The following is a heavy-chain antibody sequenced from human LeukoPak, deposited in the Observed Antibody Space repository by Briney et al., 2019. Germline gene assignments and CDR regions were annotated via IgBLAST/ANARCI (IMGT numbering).Heavy chain of an antibody. D-gene: IGHD1-26*01. CDR2: IIPIFGTA. Sequence: ASVTVSCKASGGTFSSYAISWVRQAPGQGLEWMGGIIPIFGTANYAQKFQGRVTITADESTSTAYMELSSLRSEDTAVYYCARVRYGGSPDRLFDYWGQGTLVTVPS. J-gene: IGHJ4*02. V-gene: IGHV1-69*13. CDR1: GGTFSSYA. CDR3: ARVRYGGSPDRLFDY.